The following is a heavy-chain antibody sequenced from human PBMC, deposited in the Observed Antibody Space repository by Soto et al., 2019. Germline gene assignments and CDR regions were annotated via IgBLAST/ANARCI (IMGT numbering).Heavy chain of an antibody. Sequence: QVQLVESGGGVVQPGRSLRLSCAASGFTFSSYGMHWVRQAPGKGLEWVAVIWYDGSNKYYADSVKGRFTISRDNSKNSRYLQMNSLRAEDTAVYYCARGMVRGVDATDYWGQGTLVTVSS. D-gene: IGHD3-10*01. CDR2: IWYDGSNK. J-gene: IGHJ4*02. CDR3: ARGMVRGVDATDY. CDR1: GFTFSSYG. V-gene: IGHV3-33*01.